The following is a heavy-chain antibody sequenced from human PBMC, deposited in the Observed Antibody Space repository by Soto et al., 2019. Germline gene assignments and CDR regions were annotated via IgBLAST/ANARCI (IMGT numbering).Heavy chain of an antibody. CDR2: ISAYNGNT. Sequence: ASVKVSCKASGYTFTSYGISWVRQAPGQGLEWMGWISAYNGNTNYAQKLQGRVTMTTDTSTSTAYMELRSLRSDDTAVYYCAREGLHRFAGANYYYYGIYVRAQRTTVTVS. V-gene: IGHV1-18*01. CDR3: AREGLHRFAGANYYYYGIYV. J-gene: IGHJ6*02. CDR1: GYTFTSYG. D-gene: IGHD3-16*01.